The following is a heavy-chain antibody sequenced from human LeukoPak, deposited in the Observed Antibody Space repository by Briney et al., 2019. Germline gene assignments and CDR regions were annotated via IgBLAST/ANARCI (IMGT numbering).Heavy chain of an antibody. CDR3: ARDLRYWGYGDY. V-gene: IGHV4-4*02. CDR2: IYHSGST. D-gene: IGHD5-12*01. CDR1: GGSISSSNW. J-gene: IGHJ4*02. Sequence: SETLSLTCAVSGGSISSSNWWSWVRQPPGKGLEWIGEIYHSGSTNYNPSLKSRVTISVDKSKNQFSLKLSSVTAADTAVYYCARDLRYWGYGDYWAREPWSPSPQ.